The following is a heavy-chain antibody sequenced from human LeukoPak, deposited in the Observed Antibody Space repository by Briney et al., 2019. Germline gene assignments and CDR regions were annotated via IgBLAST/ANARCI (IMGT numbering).Heavy chain of an antibody. D-gene: IGHD3-10*01. CDR2: ISYDGSNK. CDR1: RFTFSSYA. J-gene: IGHJ4*02. Sequence: GGSLRLSCAASRFTFSSYAMHWVRQAPGKGLEWVAVISYDGSNKYYADSVKGRFTISRDNSKNTLYLQMNSLRAEDTAVYYCARDQVVRGVISLYFDYWGQGTLVTVSS. CDR3: ARDQVVRGVISLYFDY. V-gene: IGHV3-30-3*01.